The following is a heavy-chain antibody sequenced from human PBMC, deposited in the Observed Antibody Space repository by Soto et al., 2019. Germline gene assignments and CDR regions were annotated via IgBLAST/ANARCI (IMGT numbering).Heavy chain of an antibody. CDR2: IYYSGST. CDR1: GGSISSSSYY. CDR3: ASLSFWDFWSGYPTDLDGPWFDP. Sequence: PSETLSLTCTVSGGSISSSSYYWGWIRQPPGKGLEWIGSIYYSGSTYYNPSLKSRVTISVDTSKNQFSLKLSSVTAADTAVYYCASLSFWDFWSGYPTDLDGPWFDPWGQGTLVTVSS. D-gene: IGHD3-3*01. J-gene: IGHJ5*02. V-gene: IGHV4-39*07.